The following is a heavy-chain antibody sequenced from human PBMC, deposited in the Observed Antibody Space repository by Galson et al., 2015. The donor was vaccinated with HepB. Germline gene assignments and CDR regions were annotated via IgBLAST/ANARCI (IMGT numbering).Heavy chain of an antibody. CDR1: GYTLTELS. Sequence: SVKVSCKVSGYTLTELSMHWVRQAPGKGLEWMGGFDSEDGETIYAQKFQGRVTMTEDTSTDTAYMELSSLRSEDTAVYYCATVRARLYGDRVPDAFDIWGQGTMVTVSS. D-gene: IGHD2-8*01. CDR3: ATVRARLYGDRVPDAFDI. J-gene: IGHJ3*02. V-gene: IGHV1-24*01. CDR2: FDSEDGET.